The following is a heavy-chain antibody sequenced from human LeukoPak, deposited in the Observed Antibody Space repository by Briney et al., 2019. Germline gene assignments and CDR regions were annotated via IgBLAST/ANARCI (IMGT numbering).Heavy chain of an antibody. Sequence: ASVKVSCKASGYTFTSYDINWVRQASGQGLEWMGWMNPKSGSTGYAQKFQGRVTITRNTSISTAYMELSSLRSEDTAVYYCARVNGGNSNYWGQGTLVTVSS. V-gene: IGHV1-8*03. CDR2: MNPKSGST. D-gene: IGHD4-23*01. CDR1: GYTFTSYD. CDR3: ARVNGGNSNY. J-gene: IGHJ4*02.